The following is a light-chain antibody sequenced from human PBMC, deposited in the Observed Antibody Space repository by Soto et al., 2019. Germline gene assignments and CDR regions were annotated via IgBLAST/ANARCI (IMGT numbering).Light chain of an antibody. J-gene: IGKJ5*01. CDR3: QQRGEWPPGAT. Sequence: DIQMTQSPSTLSASVGDRVTITCRASQSIGNWLAWYQQKPGKAPKLLIYDASSLESGVPSRFSGSGSGTDFTLTISSLEPEDFAVYYCQQRGEWPPGATFGQGTRLEIK. CDR2: DAS. V-gene: IGKV1-5*01. CDR1: QSIGNW.